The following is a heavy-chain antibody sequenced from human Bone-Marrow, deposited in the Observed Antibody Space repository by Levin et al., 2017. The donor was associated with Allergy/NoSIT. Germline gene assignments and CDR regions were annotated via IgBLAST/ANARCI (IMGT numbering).Heavy chain of an antibody. Sequence: TSGGSLRLSCTVSGYSISSGYFWGWLRQPPGKGLEWIGSFHHSGTTHYNPPLKSRVTIVVDTSKNQFSLKLTSVTAADTAVYYCARVSRYCTNGMCSYDTWGQGTLVTVSS. CDR3: ARVSRYCTNGMCSYDT. CDR1: GYSISSGYF. D-gene: IGHD2-8*01. V-gene: IGHV4-38-2*02. J-gene: IGHJ5*02. CDR2: FHHSGTT.